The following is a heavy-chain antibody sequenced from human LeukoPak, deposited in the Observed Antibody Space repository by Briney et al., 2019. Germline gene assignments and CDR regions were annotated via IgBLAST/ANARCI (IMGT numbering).Heavy chain of an antibody. D-gene: IGHD6-13*01. CDR3: ARVRGIADRRRINWFDP. CDR1: GYTFTSYD. CDR2: MNPNSGNT. Sequence: ASVKVSCKASGYTFTSYDINWVRQATGQGLEWMGWMNPNSGNTGYAQKFQGRVTMTRNTSISTAYMELSSLRSEDTAVYYCARVRGIADRRRINWFDPWGQGTLVTVSS. J-gene: IGHJ5*02. V-gene: IGHV1-8*01.